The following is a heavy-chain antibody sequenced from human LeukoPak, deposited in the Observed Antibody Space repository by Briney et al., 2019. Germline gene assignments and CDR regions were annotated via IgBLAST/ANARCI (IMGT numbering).Heavy chain of an antibody. CDR2: IRQDGHEN. CDR3: ARGPNSNWSGLDF. V-gene: IGHV3-7*01. CDR1: GFTFSQYW. Sequence: PGGSLRLSCAASGFTFSQYWMSWVRQAPGKGLEWVANIRQDGHENYYADSVKGRFTVSRDNAKNTLYLQVNNLRAEDTAVYYCARGPNSNWSGLDFWGQGTLLTVSS. J-gene: IGHJ4*02. D-gene: IGHD6-6*01.